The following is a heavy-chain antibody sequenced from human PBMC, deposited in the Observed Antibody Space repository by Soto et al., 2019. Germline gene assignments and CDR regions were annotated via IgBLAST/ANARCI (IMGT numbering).Heavy chain of an antibody. CDR3: AKDYYGSGSYASYYYYGMDV. D-gene: IGHD3-10*01. J-gene: IGHJ6*02. CDR1: GYTFTSYG. V-gene: IGHV1-18*01. CDR2: ISAYNGNT. Sequence: QVQLVQSGAEVKKPGASVKVSCKASGYTFTSYGISWVRQAPGQGLEWMGWISAYNGNTNYAQKLQGRVTMTTDTSTSTAYMELRSLRSDDTAVYYCAKDYYGSGSYASYYYYGMDVWGQGNTVTVSS.